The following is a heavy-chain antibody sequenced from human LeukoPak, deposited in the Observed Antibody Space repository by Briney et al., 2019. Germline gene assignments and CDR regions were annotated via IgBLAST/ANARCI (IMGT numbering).Heavy chain of an antibody. CDR3: AKGGALVVVTAIDY. Sequence: GGSLRLSCAASGFTFSSYAMSWVRQAPGKGLEWVSGISGSGGSTYYADSVKGRFTISRDNSKNTLYLQMNGLRAEDTAVYYCAKGGALVVVTAIDYWGQGTLVTVSS. CDR2: ISGSGGST. D-gene: IGHD2-21*02. V-gene: IGHV3-23*01. J-gene: IGHJ4*02. CDR1: GFTFSSYA.